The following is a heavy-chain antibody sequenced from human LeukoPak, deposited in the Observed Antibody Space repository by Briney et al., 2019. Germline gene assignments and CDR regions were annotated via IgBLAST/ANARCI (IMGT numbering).Heavy chain of an antibody. CDR3: ARILDSAWGELGY. CDR2: IRSDGSNK. D-gene: IGHD6-19*01. V-gene: IGHV3-30*02. J-gene: IGHJ4*02. Sequence: GGSLRLSCAGSVFSFSSYGMHWVRQAPGKGLEWMAFIRSDGSNKYYADSVKGRFTISRDNSKNTLYLQMNSLRAEDTAVYYCARILDSAWGELGYWGQGTLVTVSS. CDR1: VFSFSSYG.